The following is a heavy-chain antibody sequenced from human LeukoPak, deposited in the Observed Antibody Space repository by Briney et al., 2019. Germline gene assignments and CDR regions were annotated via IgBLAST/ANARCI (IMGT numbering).Heavy chain of an antibody. CDR3: ARVLMPYDILTGSLDY. J-gene: IGHJ4*02. CDR2: ISYDGSNK. V-gene: IGHV3-30*04. D-gene: IGHD3-9*01. Sequence: GRSLRLSCAASGFTFSSYAMHWVRQAPGKGLEWVAVISYDGSNKYYADSVKGRFTISRDNSKNTLYLQMNSLRAEDTAVYYCARVLMPYDILTGSLDYWGQGTLVTVSS. CDR1: GFTFSSYA.